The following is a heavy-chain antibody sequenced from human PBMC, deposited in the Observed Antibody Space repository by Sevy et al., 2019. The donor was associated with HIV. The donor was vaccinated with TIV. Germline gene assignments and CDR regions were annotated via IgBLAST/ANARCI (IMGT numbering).Heavy chain of an antibody. CDR3: AKFSSAWSLDH. D-gene: IGHD6-19*01. V-gene: IGHV3-23*01. Sequence: GGYLRLSCAASGFTFSSSGMTWVRQAPGKGLERVSGISNTGGSTYYADAVKGRFTISRDNSKNTLYLQMNSLRAEDTAVYYCAKFSSAWSLDHWGQGILVTVSS. CDR1: GFTFSSSG. J-gene: IGHJ4*02. CDR2: ISNTGGST.